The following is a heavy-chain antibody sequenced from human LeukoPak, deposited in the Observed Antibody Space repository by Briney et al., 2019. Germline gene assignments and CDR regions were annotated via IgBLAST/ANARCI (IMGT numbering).Heavy chain of an antibody. J-gene: IGHJ4*02. D-gene: IGHD6-13*01. V-gene: IGHV3-23*01. CDR3: AKPGYSASWHRNFDY. Sequence: GGSLRLSCAASGFTFSTYAMSWVRQAPGKGLEWVSVISGSGGSTYYADSVKGRFTISRDNSKNALYLQMDCLRAEDTAVYYCAKPGYSASWHRNFDYWGQGTLVTVSS. CDR1: GFTFSTYA. CDR2: ISGSGGST.